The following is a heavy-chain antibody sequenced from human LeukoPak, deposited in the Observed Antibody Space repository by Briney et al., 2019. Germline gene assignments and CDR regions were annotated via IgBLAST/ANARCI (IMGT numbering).Heavy chain of an antibody. CDR2: IIPIFGTA. J-gene: IGHJ6*02. CDR3: ARSGTTSSSWYSYYYGMDV. V-gene: IGHV1-69*13. D-gene: IGHD6-13*01. Sequence: SVKVSCKASGGTFSSYAISWVRQAPGQGLEWTGGIIPIFGTATYAQKFQGRVTITADESTSTAYMELSSLRSEDTAVYYCARSGTTSSSWYSYYYGMDVWGQGTTVTVSS. CDR1: GGTFSSYA.